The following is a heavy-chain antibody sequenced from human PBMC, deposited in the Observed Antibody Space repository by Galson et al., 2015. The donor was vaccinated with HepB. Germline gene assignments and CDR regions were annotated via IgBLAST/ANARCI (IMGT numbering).Heavy chain of an antibody. CDR3: AKGEDYYDSSGYSPYNYYGMDV. CDR1: GFTFSSYG. CDR2: ISYDGSNK. Sequence: SLRLSCAASGFTFSSYGMHWVRQAPGKGLEWVAVISYDGSNKYYADSVKGRFTISRDNSKNTLYLQMNSLRAEDTAVYYCAKGEDYYDSSGYSPYNYYGMDVWGQGTTVTVSS. D-gene: IGHD3-22*01. V-gene: IGHV3-30*18. J-gene: IGHJ6*02.